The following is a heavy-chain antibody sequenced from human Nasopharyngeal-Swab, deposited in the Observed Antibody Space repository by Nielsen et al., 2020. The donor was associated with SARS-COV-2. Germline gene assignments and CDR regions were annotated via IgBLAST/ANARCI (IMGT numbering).Heavy chain of an antibody. V-gene: IGHV3-30*03. D-gene: IGHD4-17*01. Sequence: GESLKISCAASGFPFSSFGMHWVRQAPGKGLEWVALIAHDASNEYYGDSVKGRFSISRDSSKNTLYLQMDSLRGEDTAVYYCARDAPAHYGAFYWGRGTLVTVSS. CDR1: GFPFSSFG. CDR2: IAHDASNE. CDR3: ARDAPAHYGAFY. J-gene: IGHJ4*02.